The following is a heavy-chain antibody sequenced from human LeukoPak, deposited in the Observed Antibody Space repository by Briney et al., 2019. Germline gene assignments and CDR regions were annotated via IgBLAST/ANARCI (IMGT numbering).Heavy chain of an antibody. D-gene: IGHD6-13*01. V-gene: IGHV3-33*01. CDR1: GFTLSGYA. Sequence: PGGSLRLSCAASGFTLSGYAMPWVRQAPGRGLEWVAVIWNDGSNKYYADSVKGRFTISRDNSKNTLYLQMNSLRAEDTAVYYCAREAAAGYFDYWGQGTLVTVSS. CDR3: AREAAAGYFDY. CDR2: IWNDGSNK. J-gene: IGHJ4*02.